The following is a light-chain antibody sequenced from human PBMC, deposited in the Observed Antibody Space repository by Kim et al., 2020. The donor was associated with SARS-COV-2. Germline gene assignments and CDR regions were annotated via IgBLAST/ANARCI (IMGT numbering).Light chain of an antibody. Sequence: SYELTQSPSVSVSPGQTATITCSGDKLGDKYACWYQQKPGQSPVLVIYQDTKRPSGIPERFSGSNSGNTATLTVSGTQAMDEADYYCQAWDSNFVVFGGGTQLTVL. J-gene: IGLJ2*01. CDR1: KLGDKY. V-gene: IGLV3-1*01. CDR3: QAWDSNFVV. CDR2: QDT.